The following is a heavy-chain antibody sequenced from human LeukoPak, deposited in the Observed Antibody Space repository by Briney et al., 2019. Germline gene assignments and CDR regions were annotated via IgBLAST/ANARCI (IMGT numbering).Heavy chain of an antibody. CDR1: GYTLTELS. CDR3: ATPGKGSGWFPPAEYFQH. Sequence: ASVKVSCKVSGYTLTELSMHWVRQAPGKGLEWMGGFDPEDGETIYAQKFQGRVTMTEDTSTDTAYMELSSLRSEDTAVYYCATPGKGSGWFPPAEYFQHWGQGTLVTVSS. D-gene: IGHD6-19*01. CDR2: FDPEDGET. J-gene: IGHJ1*01. V-gene: IGHV1-24*01.